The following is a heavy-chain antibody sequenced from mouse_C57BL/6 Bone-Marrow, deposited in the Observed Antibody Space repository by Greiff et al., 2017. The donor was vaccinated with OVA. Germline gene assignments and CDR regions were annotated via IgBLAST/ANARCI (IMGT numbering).Heavy chain of an antibody. Sequence: EVQLQQSVAELVRPGASVKLSCTASGFNIKSTYMHWVKQRPEQGLEWIGRIDPANGNTKYAPKFQGKATITADTSSNTAYLQLSSLTSEDTAIYYCARALDYDEDYFDYWGQGTTLTVSS. CDR1: GFNIKSTY. D-gene: IGHD2-4*01. CDR3: ARALDYDEDYFDY. CDR2: IDPANGNT. V-gene: IGHV14-3*01. J-gene: IGHJ2*01.